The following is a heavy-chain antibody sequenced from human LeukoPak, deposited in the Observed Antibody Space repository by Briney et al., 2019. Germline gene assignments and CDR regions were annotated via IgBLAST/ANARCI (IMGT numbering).Heavy chain of an antibody. CDR1: GYTFTGYY. V-gene: IGHV1-2*02. J-gene: IGHJ3*02. Sequence: ASVKVSCKASGYTFTGYYMHWVRQAPGQGLEWMGWINPNSGGTNYAQKFQGRVTMTRDTSINTAYMELSRLRSDDTAVYYCARGRPSPVIRITMVRQDAFDIWGQGTMVTVSS. CDR2: INPNSGGT. D-gene: IGHD3-10*01. CDR3: ARGRPSPVIRITMVRQDAFDI.